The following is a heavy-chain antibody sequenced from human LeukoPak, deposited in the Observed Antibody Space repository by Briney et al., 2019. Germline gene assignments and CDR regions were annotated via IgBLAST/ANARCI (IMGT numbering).Heavy chain of an antibody. Sequence: GGSLRLSCAASGFTFSSYAMYWVRQAPGKGLEWVAVISYDGSNKYYADSVKGRFTISRDNSKNTLYLQMNSLRAEDTAVYYCARDPASAGWFDPWGQGTLVTVSS. CDR2: ISYDGSNK. CDR3: ARDPASAGWFDP. CDR1: GFTFSSYA. J-gene: IGHJ5*02. V-gene: IGHV3-30-3*01.